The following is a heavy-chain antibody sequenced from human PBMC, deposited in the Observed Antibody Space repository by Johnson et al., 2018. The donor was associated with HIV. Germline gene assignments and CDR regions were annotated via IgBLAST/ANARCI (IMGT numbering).Heavy chain of an antibody. D-gene: IGHD6-13*01. J-gene: IGHJ3*02. CDR2: IKQDGSEK. CDR3: ARDQAYRSSWAFSFDI. V-gene: IGHV3-7*01. CDR1: VFTFSSYW. Sequence: VQLVESGGGLVQPGGSLRLSCAASVFTFSSYWMSWVRQAPGKGLEWVANIKQDGSEKYYADSVKARFTISRDNSKNTVFLQMNSLRSDDTAVYFCARDQAYRSSWAFSFDIWCQGTMVIVSS.